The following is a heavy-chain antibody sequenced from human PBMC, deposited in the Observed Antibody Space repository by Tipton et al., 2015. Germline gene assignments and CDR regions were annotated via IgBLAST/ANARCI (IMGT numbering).Heavy chain of an antibody. D-gene: IGHD5-24*01. J-gene: IGHJ6*02. CDR3: ARDLEHGTDV. Sequence: TLSLTCSVSSDSISKYYWSWIRQPPGKELQWIGYIQYSGGTNYNPSLESRVSISVDTSKNQFSLTLNSVAAADTAVYYCARDLEHGTDVWGHGTTVTVSS. CDR1: SDSISKYY. CDR2: IQYSGGT. V-gene: IGHV4-59*01.